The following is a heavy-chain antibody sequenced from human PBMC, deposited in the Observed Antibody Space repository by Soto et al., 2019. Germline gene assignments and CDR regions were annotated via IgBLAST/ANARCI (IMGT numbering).Heavy chain of an antibody. D-gene: IGHD2-2*01. CDR1: GFTFSSYG. CDR2: ISYDGSNK. J-gene: IGHJ4*02. V-gene: IGHV3-30*18. CDR3: AKAPAYCSSTSCYANPYYFDY. Sequence: ESGGGVVQPGRSLRLSCAASGFTFSSYGMHWVRQAPGKGLEWVAVISYDGSNKYYADSVKGRFTISRDNSKNTLYLQMNSLRAEYTAVYYCAKAPAYCSSTSCYANPYYFDYWGQGTLVTVSS.